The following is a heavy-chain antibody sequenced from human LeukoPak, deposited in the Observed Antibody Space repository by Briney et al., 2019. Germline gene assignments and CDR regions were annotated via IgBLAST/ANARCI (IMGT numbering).Heavy chain of an antibody. CDR1: GFTFSSYS. D-gene: IGHD6-25*01. V-gene: IGHV3-21*01. CDR3: ARPLSGSHSAFDI. Sequence: PGGSLRLSCAASGFTFSSYSMNWVRQAPGKRLEWVSSISSSSSYIYYADSVKGRFTISRDNAKNSLYLQMNSLRAEDTAVYYCARPLSGSHSAFDIWGQGTMVTVSS. J-gene: IGHJ3*02. CDR2: ISSSSSYI.